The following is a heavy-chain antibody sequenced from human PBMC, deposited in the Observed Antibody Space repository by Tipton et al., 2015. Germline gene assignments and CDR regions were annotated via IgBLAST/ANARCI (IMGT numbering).Heavy chain of an antibody. CDR2: ISYSGST. Sequence: TLSLTCTVSGGSISNNYWGWIRQSPGKGLEWIGYISYSGSTHYNPSLKRRVTISLDTSKNQFSLTLNSVTAADTAVYYCARDLEHGMDVWGQGTTVTVSS. V-gene: IGHV4-59*01. CDR1: GGSISNNY. D-gene: IGHD5-24*01. J-gene: IGHJ6*02. CDR3: ARDLEHGMDV.